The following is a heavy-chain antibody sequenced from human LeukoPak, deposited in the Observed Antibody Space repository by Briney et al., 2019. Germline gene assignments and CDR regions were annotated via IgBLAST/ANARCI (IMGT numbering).Heavy chain of an antibody. J-gene: IGHJ4*02. D-gene: IGHD3-3*01. Sequence: ASVTVSCKASGYTFTSYGISWVRQAPGQGLEWMGIINPSGGSTSYAQKFQGRVTMTRDTSTSTVYMELSSLRSEDTAVYYCARAYDFPDYWGQGTLVTVPS. CDR3: ARAYDFPDY. V-gene: IGHV1-46*01. CDR1: GYTFTSYG. CDR2: INPSGGST.